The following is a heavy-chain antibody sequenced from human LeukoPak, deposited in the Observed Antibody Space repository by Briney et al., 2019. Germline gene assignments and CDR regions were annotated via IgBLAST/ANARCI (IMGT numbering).Heavy chain of an antibody. CDR2: IFHTGST. D-gene: IGHD4-23*01. V-gene: IGHV4-38-2*01. Sequence: SETLSLTCSVSGYSISSGYYWGWIRQSPGKGLEWIGSIFHTGSTYYNPSLKDRVTVSVSTSKNQFSLNLSSVTAADTAVYFCARSVVTWVYYFDYWGHGTRVTVSS. CDR3: ARSVVTWVYYFDY. CDR1: GYSISSGYY. J-gene: IGHJ4*01.